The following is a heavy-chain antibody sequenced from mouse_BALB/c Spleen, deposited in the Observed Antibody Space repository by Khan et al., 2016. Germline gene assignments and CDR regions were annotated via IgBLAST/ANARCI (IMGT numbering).Heavy chain of an antibody. CDR3: ARSPYDYDVGFAY. Sequence: VQLQQPGAELVKPGASVKLSCTASGFNIKDTYMHWVKQRPEQGLEWIGRIDPANGNTKYDPKFQGKATITADTSYNTAYLQLSSLTSEDTAVYYCARSPYDYDVGFAYWGQGTLVTVSA. V-gene: IGHV14-3*02. CDR1: GFNIKDTY. CDR2: IDPANGNT. D-gene: IGHD2-4*01. J-gene: IGHJ3*01.